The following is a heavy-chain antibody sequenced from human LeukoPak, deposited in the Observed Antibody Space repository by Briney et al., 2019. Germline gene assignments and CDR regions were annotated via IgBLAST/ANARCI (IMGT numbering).Heavy chain of an antibody. J-gene: IGHJ4*02. D-gene: IGHD1-26*01. CDR3: AREVGSFPPGYFDY. CDR1: GGSISSSNW. V-gene: IGHV4-4*02. CDR2: IYHSGRT. Sequence: PSGTLSLTCAVSGGSISSSNWWSWVRQPPGKGLEGIGEIYHSGRTNYNPSLKSRVTISVDKSKNQFSLKLSSVTAADTAVYYCAREVGSFPPGYFDYWGQGTLATVSS.